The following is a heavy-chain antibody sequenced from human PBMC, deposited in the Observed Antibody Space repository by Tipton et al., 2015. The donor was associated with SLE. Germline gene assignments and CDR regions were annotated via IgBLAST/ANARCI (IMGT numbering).Heavy chain of an antibody. CDR1: GGSISSYY. J-gene: IGHJ4*02. D-gene: IGHD3-10*01. CDR2: IYYSGST. Sequence: TLSLACTVSGGSISSYYWSWIRQPPGQGLEWIWYIYYSGSTNYNPSLKSRFTISVDTSKNQCSLKLSSVTAADTAVYYCARVGSGVDYWRQGTLVTVSS. CDR3: ARVGSGVDY. V-gene: IGHV4-59*01.